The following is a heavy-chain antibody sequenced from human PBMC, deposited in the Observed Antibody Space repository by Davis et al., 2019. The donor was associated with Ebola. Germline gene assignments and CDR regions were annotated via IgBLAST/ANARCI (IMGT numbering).Heavy chain of an antibody. CDR2: IIPILGIA. CDR3: ARDIWGSNWFDP. D-gene: IGHD7-27*01. V-gene: IGHV1-69*10. CDR1: GGTFSSYA. J-gene: IGHJ5*02. Sequence: SVKVSCKASGGTFSSYAISWVRQAPGQGLEWMGGIIPILGIANYAQKFQGRVTITADESTSTAYMELRSLRSDDTAVYYCARDIWGSNWFDPWGQGTLVTVSS.